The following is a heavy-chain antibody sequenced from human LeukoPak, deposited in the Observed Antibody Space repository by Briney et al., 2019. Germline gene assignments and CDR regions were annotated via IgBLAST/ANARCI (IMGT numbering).Heavy chain of an antibody. Sequence: GGSLRLSCAASGFTFDDYGMSWVRQAPGKGLEWVSGIDWNGGSTGYADSVKGRFTISRDNAKNSLYLQMNSLRAEDTALYYCACNPYDSPGWFDPWGQGTLVTVSS. CDR2: IDWNGGST. D-gene: IGHD3-3*01. CDR1: GFTFDDYG. V-gene: IGHV3-20*04. CDR3: ACNPYDSPGWFDP. J-gene: IGHJ5*02.